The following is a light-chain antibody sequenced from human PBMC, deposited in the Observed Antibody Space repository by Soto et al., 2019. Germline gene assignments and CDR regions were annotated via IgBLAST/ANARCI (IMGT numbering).Light chain of an antibody. CDR3: SSYTSSTALV. CDR2: EVS. Sequence: QSVLTQPASVSGSPGQSITISCTGTSSDIGGYNYVSWYQQHPGKAPKLMIFEVSNRPSGVYNRFSGSKSGNTASLTISGLLAEDEADYYCSSYTSSTALVFGGGTQLTVL. J-gene: IGLJ2*01. V-gene: IGLV2-14*01. CDR1: SSDIGGYNY.